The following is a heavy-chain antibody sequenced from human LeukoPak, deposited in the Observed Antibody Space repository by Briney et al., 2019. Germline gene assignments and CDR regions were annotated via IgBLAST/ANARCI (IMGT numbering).Heavy chain of an antibody. J-gene: IGHJ4*02. CDR2: IYPGDSET. CDR1: GYXFSSYW. Sequence: GESLKISCNGSGYXFSSYWIGWVRQMPGKGLEWMGIIYPGDSETRYDPSFQGQVTISADRSTSTAYLQWSSLRASDTAMYYCARASRDGYNQNFDHWGQGTLVTVSS. D-gene: IGHD5-24*01. V-gene: IGHV5-51*01. CDR3: ARASRDGYNQNFDH.